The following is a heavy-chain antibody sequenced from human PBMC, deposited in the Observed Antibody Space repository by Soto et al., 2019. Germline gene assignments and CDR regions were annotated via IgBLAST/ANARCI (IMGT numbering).Heavy chain of an antibody. V-gene: IGHV3-7*01. CDR1: GFTFSSYW. CDR2: IKQDGSEK. J-gene: IGHJ5*02. CDR3: ARDLSEGYCISTSCKNWFDP. D-gene: IGHD2-2*01. Sequence: GGSLRLSCAASGFTFSSYWMSWVRQAPGKGLEWVANIKQDGSEKYYVDSVKGRFTISRDNAKNSLYLQMNSLRAEDTAVYYCARDLSEGYCISTSCKNWFDPWGQGT.